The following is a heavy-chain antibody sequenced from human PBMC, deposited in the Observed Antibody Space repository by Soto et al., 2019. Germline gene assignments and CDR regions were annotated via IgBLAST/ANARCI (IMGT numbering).Heavy chain of an antibody. D-gene: IGHD3-3*01. CDR1: GFTFSSYA. CDR3: AKSLEPYPPDISYYYYGMDV. Sequence: GESLKISCAASGFTFSSYAMSWVRQAPGKGLEWVSAISGSGGSTYYADSVKGRFTISRDNSKNTLYLQMNSLRAEDTAVYYCAKSLEPYPPDISYYYYGMDVWGQGTTVTVSS. V-gene: IGHV3-23*01. J-gene: IGHJ6*02. CDR2: ISGSGGST.